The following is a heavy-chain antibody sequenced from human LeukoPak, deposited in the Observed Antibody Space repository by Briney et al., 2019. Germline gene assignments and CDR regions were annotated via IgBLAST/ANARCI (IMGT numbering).Heavy chain of an antibody. V-gene: IGHV4-59*01. CDR1: GGSISSYY. Sequence: KTSETLSLTCTVSGGSISSYYWSWIRLPPGKGLEWIGYLSKSGNTNYSPSLKSRVTIFGDTSKNQFFLELSSVTAADTAMYYCARARYVNSFYAFDIWGQGTLVTVSS. D-gene: IGHD3-9*01. CDR2: LSKSGNT. CDR3: ARARYVNSFYAFDI. J-gene: IGHJ3*02.